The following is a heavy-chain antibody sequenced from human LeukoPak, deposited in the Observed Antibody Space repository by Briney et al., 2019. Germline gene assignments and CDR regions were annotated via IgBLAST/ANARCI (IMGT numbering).Heavy chain of an antibody. CDR3: ARSERSGYYSGWTDSLDY. Sequence: GGSLRLSCAASGFTVSSNYMNWVRQAPGKGLEWVSVIYSGGSTYYADSVKGRFTISRDNSKNTLYLQMTSLRAEDTAVYYCARSERSGYYSGWTDSLDYWGQGTLVTVSS. D-gene: IGHD6-19*01. V-gene: IGHV3-66*01. CDR2: IYSGGST. CDR1: GFTVSSNY. J-gene: IGHJ4*02.